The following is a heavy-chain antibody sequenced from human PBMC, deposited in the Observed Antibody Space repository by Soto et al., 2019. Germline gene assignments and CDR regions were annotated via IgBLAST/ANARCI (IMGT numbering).Heavy chain of an antibody. J-gene: IGHJ4*02. CDR2: IYHSGST. CDR1: GGSISSGGYS. Sequence: PSETLSLTCAVSGGSISSGGYSWSWIRQPPGKVLGWIGYIYHSGSTYYNPSLKSRVTISVDRSKNQFSLKLSSVTAADTAVYYCARAGGDLYYFDYWGQGTLVTVAS. D-gene: IGHD2-21*02. CDR3: ARAGGDLYYFDY. V-gene: IGHV4-30-2*01.